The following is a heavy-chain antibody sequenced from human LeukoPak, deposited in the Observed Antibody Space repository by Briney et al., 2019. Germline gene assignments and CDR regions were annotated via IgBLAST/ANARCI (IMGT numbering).Heavy chain of an antibody. Sequence: GGSLRLSCAASGFTFSSYRMNWVRQAPGKGLEWVSAISGSGGSTYYADSVKGRFTISRDNSKNTLYLQMNSLRAEDTAVYYCAKDRVPYYDSSGYYSYWGQGTLVTVSS. CDR2: ISGSGGST. J-gene: IGHJ4*02. CDR3: AKDRVPYYDSSGYYSY. CDR1: GFTFSSYR. V-gene: IGHV3-23*01. D-gene: IGHD3-22*01.